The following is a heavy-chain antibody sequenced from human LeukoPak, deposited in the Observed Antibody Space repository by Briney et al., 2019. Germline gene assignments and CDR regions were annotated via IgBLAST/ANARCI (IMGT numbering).Heavy chain of an antibody. Sequence: PSETLSLTCTVSGGSISSSSYYWGWIRQPPGKGLEWIGSIYYSGSTYYNPSLKSRVTISVDTSKNQFSLKLSSVTAADTAVYYYASEVSLSTDYWGQGTLVTVSS. CDR1: GGSISSSSYY. J-gene: IGHJ4*02. CDR3: ASEVSLSTDY. CDR2: IYYSGST. D-gene: IGHD2-8*01. V-gene: IGHV4-39*01.